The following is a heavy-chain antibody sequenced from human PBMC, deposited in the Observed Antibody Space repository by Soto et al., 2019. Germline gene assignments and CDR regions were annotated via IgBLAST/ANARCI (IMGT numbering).Heavy chain of an antibody. CDR1: GFTFSSYD. V-gene: IGHV3-13*01. J-gene: IGHJ6*02. Sequence: GSLRLSCAASGFTFSSYDMHWVRQATGKGLEWVSAIGTAGDTYYPGSVKGRFTISRENAKNSLYLQMNSLRAGDTAVYYCARDSHYYDSSGYRYYYGMDVWGQGTTVTVSS. CDR3: ARDSHYYDSSGYRYYYGMDV. D-gene: IGHD3-22*01. CDR2: IGTAGDT.